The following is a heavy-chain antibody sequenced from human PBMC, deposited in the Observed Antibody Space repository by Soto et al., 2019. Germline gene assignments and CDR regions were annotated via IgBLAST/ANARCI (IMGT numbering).Heavy chain of an antibody. J-gene: IGHJ4*02. CDR2: IIPIFDTA. CDR1: GGTFSSYA. Sequence: QVQLVQSGAEVKKPGSSVKVSCKASGGTFSSYAISWVRQAPGQGLEWMGGIIPIFDTANYAQKFQGRVTITADESTSTAYMELSSLRSEDTAVYYCARGAYYYDSSGYYQYYFDYWGQGTLVTVSS. D-gene: IGHD3-22*01. CDR3: ARGAYYYDSSGYYQYYFDY. V-gene: IGHV1-69*01.